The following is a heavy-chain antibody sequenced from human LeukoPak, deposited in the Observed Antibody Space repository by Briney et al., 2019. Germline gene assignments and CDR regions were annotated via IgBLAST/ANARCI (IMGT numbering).Heavy chain of an antibody. D-gene: IGHD6-13*01. V-gene: IGHV4-31*03. J-gene: IGHJ4*02. CDR2: IYYSGST. Sequence: PSETLSLTCTVSGASISSGAYYWSWIRQHPGKGLEWIGNIYYSGSTNYSPSLKSRITISVDTSRNQFSLKLTSVTAADTAVYYCTRDRSSRWFYYWGQGTLVTVSS. CDR3: TRDRSSRWFYY. CDR1: GASISSGAYY.